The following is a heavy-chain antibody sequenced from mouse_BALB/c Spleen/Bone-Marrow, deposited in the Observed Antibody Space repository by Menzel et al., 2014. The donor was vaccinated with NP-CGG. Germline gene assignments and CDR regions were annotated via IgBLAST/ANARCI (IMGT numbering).Heavy chain of an antibody. CDR1: GFNFKDTY. Sequence: EVQLQQSGAELVKPGASVKLSCTASGFNFKDTYMHWVKQRPEQGLEWIGRIDPANGNTKYDPKFQGKATITADTSSNTANLQLSSLTSEDTAVYYCARYCYGYYFDYWGQGTTLTVSS. CDR2: IDPANGNT. CDR3: ARYCYGYYFDY. V-gene: IGHV14-3*02. J-gene: IGHJ2*01. D-gene: IGHD1-2*01.